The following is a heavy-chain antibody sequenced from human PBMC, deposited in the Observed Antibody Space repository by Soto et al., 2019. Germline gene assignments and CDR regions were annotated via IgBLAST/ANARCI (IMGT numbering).Heavy chain of an antibody. CDR2: ISYDGSNE. Sequence: VGSLRLSCAASGFIFSEYGLHWVRQAPGKGLEWVAVISYDGSNEYHADSVKGRFIISRDNSKNTLYLQMNSLRPEDTAVYYCAKEIYQYVWGTYRSAYDYWGQGTLVTVSS. CDR1: GFIFSEYG. V-gene: IGHV3-30*18. CDR3: AKEIYQYVWGTYRSAYDY. D-gene: IGHD3-16*02. J-gene: IGHJ4*02.